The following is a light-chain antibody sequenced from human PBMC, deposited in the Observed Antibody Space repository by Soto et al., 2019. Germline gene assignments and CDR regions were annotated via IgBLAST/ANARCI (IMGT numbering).Light chain of an antibody. CDR3: HQYGISPPRT. CDR2: GAS. V-gene: IGKV3-20*01. CDR1: QSVSSNY. Sequence: EIVLTQSPGILSLSPGERATLSCRASQSVSSNYLAWYQHKPGQAPRLLIYGASSRATGIPDRFSGSGSGTDFTLTIGRLEPEDFAVYYCHQYGISPPRTFGQGTKVAIK. J-gene: IGKJ1*01.